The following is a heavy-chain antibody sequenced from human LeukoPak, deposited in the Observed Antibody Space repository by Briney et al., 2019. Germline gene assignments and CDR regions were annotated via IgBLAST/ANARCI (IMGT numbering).Heavy chain of an antibody. D-gene: IGHD3-10*01. V-gene: IGHV4-59*08. CDR2: IYYSGST. CDR3: ARHTMVRGVPDHGYYYMDV. CDR1: GGSISSYY. J-gene: IGHJ6*03. Sequence: SETLSLTCTVSGGSISSYYWSWIRQPPGKGLEWIGYIYYSGSTNYNPSLKSRVTISVDASKNQFSPKLSSVTAADTAVYYCARHTMVRGVPDHGYYYMDVWGTGTTVTISS.